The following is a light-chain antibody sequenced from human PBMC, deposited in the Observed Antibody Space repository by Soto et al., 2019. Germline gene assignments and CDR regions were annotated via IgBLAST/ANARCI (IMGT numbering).Light chain of an antibody. V-gene: IGLV2-14*01. Sequence: QSALTQPDSVSGSPGQSVTISCTGTSSDVGCYNYVSWYQQHPGKAPKLMIYDVSNRPSGVSNRFSGSKSGNTAARTISGLQAEDEADYYCSSYTSSSPLVVFGGGTKRTV. J-gene: IGLJ2*01. CDR3: SSYTSSSPLVV. CDR1: SSDVGCYNY. CDR2: DVS.